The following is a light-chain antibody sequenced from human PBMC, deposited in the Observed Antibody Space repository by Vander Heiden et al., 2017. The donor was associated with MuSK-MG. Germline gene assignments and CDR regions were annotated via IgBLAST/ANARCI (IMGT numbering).Light chain of an antibody. CDR1: QSVSTY. J-gene: IGKJ4*01. Sequence: IVLTQSPATLSLSPGERATLSCRASQSVSTYLAWYQQKPGQAPRLLIYDASNRATGIPARFSGSGSGTDFTLTIRSLEPEDFAVYYCQQRSDWLTFGGGTRVEIK. CDR3: QQRSDWLT. CDR2: DAS. V-gene: IGKV3-11*01.